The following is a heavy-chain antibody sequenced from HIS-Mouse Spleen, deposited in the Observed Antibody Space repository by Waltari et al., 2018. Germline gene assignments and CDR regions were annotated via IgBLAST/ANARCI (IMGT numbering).Heavy chain of an antibody. D-gene: IGHD6-19*01. J-gene: IGHJ4*02. Sequence: GPALVKPTQTLTLTCTFSGFSLSTGGMCVSWIRQPPGKALEWLARIDWDDDKYYSTSLKTRLTISRDTSKNQVVLTMTNMDPLDTATYYCARIAEGYTSGWYAFDYWGQGTLVTVSS. V-gene: IGHV2-70*11. CDR2: IDWDDDK. CDR1: GFSLSTGGMC. CDR3: ARIAEGYTSGWYAFDY.